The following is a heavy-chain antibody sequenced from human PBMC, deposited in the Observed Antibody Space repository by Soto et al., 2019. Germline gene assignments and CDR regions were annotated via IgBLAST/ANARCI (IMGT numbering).Heavy chain of an antibody. Sequence: EVQLLESGGGLVQPGGSLRLSCAASGFTFSTYDMHWVRQVLGKGLEWVSAISTGANAHYADSVKGRFTISRENAKNSLYLQMNSLTAGDTAVYYCARELELPGYWYFDLWGRGNLFTVSS. CDR2: ISTGANA. D-gene: IGHD1-7*01. J-gene: IGHJ2*01. V-gene: IGHV3-13*01. CDR1: GFTFSTYD. CDR3: ARELELPGYWYFDL.